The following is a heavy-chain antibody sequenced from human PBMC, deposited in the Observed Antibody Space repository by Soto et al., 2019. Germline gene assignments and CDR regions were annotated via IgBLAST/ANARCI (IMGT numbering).Heavy chain of an antibody. D-gene: IGHD3-10*01. Sequence: KPSETLSLTCTVSGGSISSSSYYWGWIRQPPGKGLEWIGSIYYSGSTYYNPSLKSRVTISVDTSKNQFSLKLSSVTAADTAVYYCARPRSYGSTYYYGMDVWGQGTTVTVSS. CDR1: GGSISSSSYY. J-gene: IGHJ6*02. V-gene: IGHV4-39*01. CDR2: IYYSGST. CDR3: ARPRSYGSTYYYGMDV.